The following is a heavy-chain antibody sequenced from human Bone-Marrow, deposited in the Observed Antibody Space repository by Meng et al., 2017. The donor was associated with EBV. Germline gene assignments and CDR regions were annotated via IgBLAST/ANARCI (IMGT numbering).Heavy chain of an antibody. D-gene: IGHD1-14*01. CDR3: SRDLAGSDDY. Sequence: HLVESXXAXVXXGGXLRLSCAASEFTFSSYWMHWVRQAPGEGLVWVSRINEDGATTTYADSVKGRFTISRDNAKNTLYLQMNSLRAEDTAVYYCSRDLAGSDDYWGQGTLVTVSS. CDR2: INEDGATT. J-gene: IGHJ4*02. CDR1: EFTFSSYW. V-gene: IGHV3-74*03.